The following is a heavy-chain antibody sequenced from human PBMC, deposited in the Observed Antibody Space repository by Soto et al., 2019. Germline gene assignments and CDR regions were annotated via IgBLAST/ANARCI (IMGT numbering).Heavy chain of an antibody. J-gene: IGHJ1*01. CDR1: GGSISSGDYY. D-gene: IGHD2-15*01. Sequence: PSETLSLTCTVSGGSISSGDYYWSWIRQPPGKGLEWIGYIYYSGSTNYNPSLKSRVTISVDTSKNQFSLKLSSVTAADTAVYYCASYCSGGSCHFQHWGQGTLVTVSS. CDR3: ASYCSGGSCHFQH. V-gene: IGHV4-61*08. CDR2: IYYSGST.